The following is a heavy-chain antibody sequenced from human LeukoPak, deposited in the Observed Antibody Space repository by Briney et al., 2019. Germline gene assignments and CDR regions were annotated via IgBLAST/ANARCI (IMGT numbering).Heavy chain of an antibody. CDR2: ITSSSSYI. CDR3: AELGITMIGGV. V-gene: IGHV3-21*01. Sequence: PGGSLRLSCAASGFTFSSYTMNWVRQAPGKGLEWVSSITSSSSYIYYADSVKGRFTISRDNAKNSLYLQMNSLRAEDTAVYYCAELGITMIGGVWGKGTTVTISS. J-gene: IGHJ6*04. CDR1: GFTFSSYT. D-gene: IGHD3-10*02.